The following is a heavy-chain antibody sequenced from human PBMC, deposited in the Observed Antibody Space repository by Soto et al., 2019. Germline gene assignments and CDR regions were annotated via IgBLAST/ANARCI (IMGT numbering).Heavy chain of an antibody. CDR2: ISGSGVTT. D-gene: IGHD2-8*01. CDR3: ARGGVY. CDR1: GFTVRSHE. V-gene: IGHV3-48*03. J-gene: IGHJ4*02. Sequence: PGGSLRLSCAASGFTVRSHEMNWVRQAPGKGPEWISYISGSGVTTYYADSVRGRFIVSRDNAQETLFLQMNSLRVEDTAIYYCARGGVYWGQGTLVTVSS.